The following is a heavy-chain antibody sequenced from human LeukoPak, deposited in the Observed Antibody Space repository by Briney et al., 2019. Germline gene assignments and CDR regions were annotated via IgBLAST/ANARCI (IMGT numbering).Heavy chain of an antibody. Sequence: GGSLRLSCAASGFTFDDDAMHWVRQAPGKGLEWVSGISWNSGSIGYADSVKGRFTISRDNAKNSLYLQMNSLRAEDTALYYCAKDAEEAAGHVIDYWGQGTLVTVSS. CDR2: ISWNSGSI. V-gene: IGHV3-9*01. D-gene: IGHD6-13*01. CDR3: AKDAEEAAGHVIDY. J-gene: IGHJ4*02. CDR1: GFTFDDDA.